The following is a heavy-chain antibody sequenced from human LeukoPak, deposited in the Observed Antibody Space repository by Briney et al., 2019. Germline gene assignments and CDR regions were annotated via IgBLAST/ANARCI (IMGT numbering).Heavy chain of an antibody. CDR1: GYTFTSYA. J-gene: IGHJ4*02. Sequence: ASVKVSCKASGYTFTSYAIHWVRQAPGQGLEWMGWITPSGDTNYTQKFQGRVAITWDTSITTAYMDLSRLTSDDTAVYYCARDRYGDGSAHLDYWGQGALVTASS. D-gene: IGHD5-24*01. CDR2: ITPSGDT. V-gene: IGHV1-2*02. CDR3: ARDRYGDGSAHLDY.